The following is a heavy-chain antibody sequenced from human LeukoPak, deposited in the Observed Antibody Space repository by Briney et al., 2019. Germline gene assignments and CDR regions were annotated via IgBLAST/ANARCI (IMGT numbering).Heavy chain of an antibody. D-gene: IGHD2-2*01. CDR1: GFDFDAHG. V-gene: IGHV3-20*04. CDR3: ARAPITSPFYFDY. Sequence: GGSLRPSCTASGFDFDAHGMSWGRQVPGKGLGLVCGINWCGGSTGYADPLMGRFTISRDNAKNSLYLQMESLRAEDTAFYYCARAPITSPFYFDYWGQGTLVTVSS. CDR2: INWCGGST. J-gene: IGHJ4*02.